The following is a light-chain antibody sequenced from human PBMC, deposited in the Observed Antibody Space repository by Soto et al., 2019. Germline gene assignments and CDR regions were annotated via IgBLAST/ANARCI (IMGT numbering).Light chain of an antibody. CDR1: SSDVVGYNF. J-gene: IGLJ1*01. CDR2: EVS. V-gene: IGLV2-14*01. Sequence: QSALTQPASVSGSPGQSITISCTRTSSDVVGYNFVSWYQQHPGNAPKLVIFEVSNRPSGVSHRFSGSKSGNTASLTISGLQPEDEADFYCSSYRGSNTYVFGSGTQLTVL. CDR3: SSYRGSNTYV.